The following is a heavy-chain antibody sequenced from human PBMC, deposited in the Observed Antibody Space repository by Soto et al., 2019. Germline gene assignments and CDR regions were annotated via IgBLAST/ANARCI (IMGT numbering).Heavy chain of an antibody. V-gene: IGHV4-30-4*01. J-gene: IGHJ6*02. CDR2: IYYSGST. CDR3: ARDRARSYYYYGMDV. CDR1: GGSISSGDYY. D-gene: IGHD3-10*01. Sequence: QVQLQESGPGLVKPSQTLSLTCTVSGGSISSGDYYWSWIRQPPGKGLEWIGYIYYSGSTYYNPSLKSRVTISVDTSKNQFSLKLSSVTAADTAVYYCARDRARSYYYYGMDVWGQGTTVTVSS.